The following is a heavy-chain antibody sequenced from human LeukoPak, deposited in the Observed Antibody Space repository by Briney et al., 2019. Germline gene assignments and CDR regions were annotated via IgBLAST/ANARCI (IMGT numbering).Heavy chain of an antibody. J-gene: IGHJ3*02. CDR3: ARVQGVAAAGDAFDI. Sequence: PSETLSLTCSVSGGSISSYYWSWIRQPPGKGLEWIGEINHSGSTNYNPSLKSRVTISVDTSKNQFSLKLSSVTAADTAVYYCARVQGVAAAGDAFDIWGQGTMVTVSS. CDR1: GGSISSYY. V-gene: IGHV4-34*01. D-gene: IGHD6-13*01. CDR2: INHSGST.